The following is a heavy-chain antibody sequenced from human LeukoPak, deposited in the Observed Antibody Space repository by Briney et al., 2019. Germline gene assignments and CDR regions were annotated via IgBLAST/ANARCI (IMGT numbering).Heavy chain of an antibody. D-gene: IGHD3-3*02. V-gene: IGHV4-59*08. Sequence: SETLSPTCTVSGGSISSYYWSWIRQPPGKGLEWIGYIYYSGSTNYNPSLKSRVTISVDTSKNQFSLKLSSVTAADTAVYYCARQSFSGIDYWGQGTLVTVSS. CDR3: ARQSFSGIDY. J-gene: IGHJ4*02. CDR1: GGSISSYY. CDR2: IYYSGST.